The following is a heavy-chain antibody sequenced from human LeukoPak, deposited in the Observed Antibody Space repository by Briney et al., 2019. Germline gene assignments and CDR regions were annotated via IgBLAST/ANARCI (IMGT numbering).Heavy chain of an antibody. CDR3: AREVNYYYGSGYFNYFDY. Sequence: PGGSLRLSCVASGFTVSSNYMSWVRQAPGKGLEWVSVIYSGGSTYYADPVKGRFTISRDSSKNTLYLQMNSLRAEDTAVYYCAREVNYYYGSGYFNYFDYWGQGTLVTVSS. D-gene: IGHD3-22*01. J-gene: IGHJ4*02. CDR2: IYSGGST. V-gene: IGHV3-53*01. CDR1: GFTVSSNY.